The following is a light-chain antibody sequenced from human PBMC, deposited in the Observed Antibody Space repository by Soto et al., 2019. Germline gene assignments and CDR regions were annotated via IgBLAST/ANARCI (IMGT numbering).Light chain of an antibody. Sequence: EVVMTQSPATLSVSPGERATLSCGASQSVSSYLAWYQQKPGQAPRLLVYDASNRATGIPTRFSGSGSGTDFTLTISNLEPEDFAVYYCQQHISWPLTFGGGTKVDIK. CDR2: DAS. CDR3: QQHISWPLT. CDR1: QSVSSY. J-gene: IGKJ4*01. V-gene: IGKV3-11*01.